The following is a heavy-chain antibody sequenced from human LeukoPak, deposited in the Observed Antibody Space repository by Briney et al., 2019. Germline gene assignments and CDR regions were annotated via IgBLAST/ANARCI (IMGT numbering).Heavy chain of an antibody. CDR2: IKQDGSEK. CDR1: GFTFSSYW. D-gene: IGHD6-13*01. Sequence: GGSLRLSCAASGFTFSSYWMSWVRQAPGKGLEWVANIKQDGSEKYYVDSVKGRFTISRDNAKNSLYLQMNSLRAEDTAVHYCARRNRAAAGTRSAYYYYYMDVWGKGTTVTVSS. J-gene: IGHJ6*03. V-gene: IGHV3-7*01. CDR3: ARRNRAAAGTRSAYYYYYMDV.